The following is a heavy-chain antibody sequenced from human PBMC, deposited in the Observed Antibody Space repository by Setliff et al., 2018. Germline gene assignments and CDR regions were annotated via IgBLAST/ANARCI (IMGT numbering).Heavy chain of an antibody. Sequence: PSETLSLTCNVSGASISSHAWSWIRQPPGKGLEWIGYMYYSGSTNYNPSFKSRVTISVDTSKNQFSLKLSSVTAADTAVYYCARDQGYCGSASCYAQLWFDPWGQGTLVTVSS. CDR2: MYYSGST. D-gene: IGHD2-2*01. CDR3: ARDQGYCGSASCYAQLWFDP. V-gene: IGHV4-59*11. CDR1: GASISSHA. J-gene: IGHJ5*02.